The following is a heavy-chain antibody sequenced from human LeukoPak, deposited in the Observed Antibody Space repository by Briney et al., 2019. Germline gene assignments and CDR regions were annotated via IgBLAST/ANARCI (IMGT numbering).Heavy chain of an antibody. J-gene: IGHJ4*02. CDR3: TTDRIVRYNSSWPFDY. D-gene: IGHD6-13*01. CDR1: GFTFRSHW. CDR2: IKGKTDGGTT. V-gene: IGHV3-15*01. Sequence: GGSLRLSCAASGFTFRSHWMHWGRQAPGKGLVWVSRIKGKTDGGTTDYAAPVKGRFTISRDDSKNTLYLQMNSLKTEDTAVYYRTTDRIVRYNSSWPFDYWGQGTLVTVSS.